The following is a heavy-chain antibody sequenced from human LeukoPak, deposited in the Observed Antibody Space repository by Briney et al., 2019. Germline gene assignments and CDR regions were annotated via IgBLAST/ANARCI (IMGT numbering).Heavy chain of an antibody. CDR1: GFTFSSDW. D-gene: IGHD6-25*01. Sequence: PGGSLRLSCAASGFTFSSDWMTWVRQAPGQGLEWVANIKPDGSDTYYVDSVKGRFTISRDNARNSLYLQLNSLRAEDTAVYYCVRTRLGAAYFDCWGQGTLVTVSS. CDR2: IKPDGSDT. CDR3: VRTRLGAAYFDC. J-gene: IGHJ4*02. V-gene: IGHV3-7*01.